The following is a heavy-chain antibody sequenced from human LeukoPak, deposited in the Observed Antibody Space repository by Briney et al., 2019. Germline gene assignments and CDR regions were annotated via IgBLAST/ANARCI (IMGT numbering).Heavy chain of an antibody. D-gene: IGHD3-10*01. CDR3: AKEAWFGELALDR. J-gene: IGHJ5*02. V-gene: IGHV3-23*01. CDR1: GFSFSNYA. CDR2: LNARATSP. Sequence: GGSLRLSCAASGFSFSNYAMSWVRNPPRGGLERVSVLNARATSPHYADSVKGRFTISRDNPKNTLYLQMDRLRAEDTAVYYCAKEAWFGELALDRWGQGTLVTVSS.